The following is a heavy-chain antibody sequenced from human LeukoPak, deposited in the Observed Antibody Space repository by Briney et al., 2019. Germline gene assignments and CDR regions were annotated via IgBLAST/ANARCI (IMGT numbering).Heavy chain of an antibody. J-gene: IGHJ3*02. CDR3: ARDQPYSSGWSDAFDI. D-gene: IGHD6-19*01. CDR2: IKQDGSEK. CDR1: GFTFSSYW. V-gene: IGHV3-7*04. Sequence: GGSLRLSCAASGFTFSSYWMSWVRQAPGKGLEWVANIKQDGSEKYYVDSVKGRFTISRDNAKNSLYLQMNSLRAEDTAVYYCARDQPYSSGWSDAFDIWGQGTMVTVSS.